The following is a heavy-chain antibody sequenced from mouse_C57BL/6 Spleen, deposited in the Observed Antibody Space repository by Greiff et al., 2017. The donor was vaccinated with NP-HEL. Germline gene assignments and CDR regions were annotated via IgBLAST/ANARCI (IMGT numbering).Heavy chain of an antibody. CDR3: ARRFKDGRVPPWYFDV. CDR1: GYTFTGYW. CDR2: ILPGSGST. D-gene: IGHD1-1*01. J-gene: IGHJ1*03. V-gene: IGHV1-9*01. Sequence: QVQLKQSGAELMKPGASVKLSCKATGYTFTGYWIEWVKQRPGHGLEWIGEILPGSGSTNYNEKFKGKATFTADTSSNTAYMQLSSLTTEDSAIYYCARRFKDGRVPPWYFDVWGTGTTVTVSS.